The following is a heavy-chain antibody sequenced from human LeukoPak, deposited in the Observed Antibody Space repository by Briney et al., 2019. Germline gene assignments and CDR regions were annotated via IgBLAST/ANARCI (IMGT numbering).Heavy chain of an antibody. CDR1: GYTLTELS. D-gene: IGHD6-13*01. Sequence: GASVKVSCKVSGYTLTELSMHWVRQAPGKGLEWMGGIIPVFGTANYAQKFQGRVTITADESTSTAYMGLSSLRSEDTAVYYCARDPRIAAAGNAFDIWGQGTMVTVSS. V-gene: IGHV1-69*13. CDR3: ARDPRIAAAGNAFDI. CDR2: IIPVFGTA. J-gene: IGHJ3*02.